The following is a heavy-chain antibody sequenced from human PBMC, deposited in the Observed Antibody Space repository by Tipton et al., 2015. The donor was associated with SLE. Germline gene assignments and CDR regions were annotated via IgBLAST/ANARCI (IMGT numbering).Heavy chain of an antibody. CDR3: ARDWDYSSGNHFFDH. V-gene: IGHV3-23*03. J-gene: IGHJ4*02. CDR2: IYSGGST. CDR1: GFTFSSYA. Sequence: SLRLSCAASGFTFSSYAMSWVRQAPGKGLEWVSVIYSGGSTYYANSVKGRFTISRDKSKNTLYLQMNSLRAEDTAFYYCARDWDYSSGNHFFDHWGQGILVTVSS. D-gene: IGHD3-10*01.